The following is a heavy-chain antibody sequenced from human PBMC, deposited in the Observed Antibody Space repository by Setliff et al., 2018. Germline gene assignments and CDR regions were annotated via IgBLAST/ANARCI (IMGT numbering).Heavy chain of an antibody. V-gene: IGHV3-23*03. J-gene: IGHJ4*02. Sequence: LRLSCAASGFTFSTYAMSWVRQAPGKGLEWVSTIYSGDRNTFYTDSVKGRFTIFRDGSKNTLYLQMNSLRAEDAAIYYCAKDKDVRVDYFDYWGPGTLVTVSS. CDR3: AKDKDVRVDYFDY. CDR1: GFTFSTYA. CDR2: IYSGDRNT. D-gene: IGHD3-10*01.